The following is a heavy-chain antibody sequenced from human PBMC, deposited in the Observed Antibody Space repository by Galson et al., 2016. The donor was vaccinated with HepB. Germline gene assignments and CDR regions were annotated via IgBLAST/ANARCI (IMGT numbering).Heavy chain of an antibody. CDR3: AKIFGINSSRSDGMDV. CDR1: TFTFSNYG. CDR2: ITSSGGST. J-gene: IGHJ6*02. V-gene: IGHV3-23*01. Sequence: SLRLSCAASTFTFSNYGMRWVRQAPGKGLEWVSSITSSGGSTYYADSVKGRFAVSRDNSKNTLYLQMNSLRAEDTAVYYCAKIFGINSSRSDGMDVWGQGTTVTVSS. D-gene: IGHD3-3*01.